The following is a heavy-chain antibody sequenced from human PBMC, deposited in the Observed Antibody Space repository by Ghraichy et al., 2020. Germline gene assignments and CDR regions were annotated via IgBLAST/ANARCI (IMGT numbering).Heavy chain of an antibody. CDR2: INPNSGGV. J-gene: IGHJ6*02. CDR3: AREGEWLTTRTSHYYYGLDV. D-gene: IGHD3-16*01. V-gene: IGHV1-2*06. Sequence: ASVKVSCKASGYAFTGYHIHWVRQAPGQGLEWVGRINPNSGGVIFALKFQGRVTLTRDTSLSTAFMELSRVTSDDTAVYYCAREGEWLTTRTSHYYYGLDVWGQGTTVSVSS. CDR1: GYAFTGYH.